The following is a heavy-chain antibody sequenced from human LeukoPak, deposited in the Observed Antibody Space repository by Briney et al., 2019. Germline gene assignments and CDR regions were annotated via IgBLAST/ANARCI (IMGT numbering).Heavy chain of an antibody. J-gene: IGHJ4*02. CDR2: INPNSGGT. CDR1: GYTFTGYY. Sequence: GASVKVSCKASGYTFTGYYMHWVRQAPGQGLEWMGWINPNSGGTNYAQKFQGRVTMTRDTSISTAYMELSRLRSDDTAVYYCARIPTYGDHVTDYWGQGTLVTVSS. CDR3: ARIPTYGDHVTDY. D-gene: IGHD4-17*01. V-gene: IGHV1-2*02.